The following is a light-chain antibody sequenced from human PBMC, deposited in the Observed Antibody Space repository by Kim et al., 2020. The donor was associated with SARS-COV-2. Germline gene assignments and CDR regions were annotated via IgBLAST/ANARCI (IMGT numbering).Light chain of an antibody. Sequence: VSAGGGTTLSCRASQSVDSNVAWYQQKTGQAPRLLMYRASTRATGVPARFSGSVSGTDFSLTISSLQSEDLALYYCQQYRYWPITFGQGTRLEIK. CDR1: QSVDSN. J-gene: IGKJ5*01. V-gene: IGKV3-15*01. CDR2: RAS. CDR3: QQYRYWPIT.